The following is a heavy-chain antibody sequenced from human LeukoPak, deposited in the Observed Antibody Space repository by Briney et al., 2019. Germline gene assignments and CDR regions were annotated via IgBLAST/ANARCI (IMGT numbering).Heavy chain of an antibody. CDR3: ARLYSSGPDFGD. Sequence: ASVKVFCKASGYTFTSYDINWVRQATGQGLEWMGWMNPNSGNTGYAQKFQGRVTMTRNTSISTAYMELSSLRSEDTPVYYCARLYSSGPDFGDWGQGTLVTVSS. V-gene: IGHV1-8*01. J-gene: IGHJ4*02. D-gene: IGHD6-19*01. CDR2: MNPNSGNT. CDR1: GYTFTSYD.